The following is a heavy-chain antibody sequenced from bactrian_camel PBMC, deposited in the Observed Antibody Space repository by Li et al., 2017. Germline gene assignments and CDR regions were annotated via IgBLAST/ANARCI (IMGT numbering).Heavy chain of an antibody. CDR3: KTSPVWALARGACNQ. V-gene: IGHV3S40*01. Sequence: VQLVESGGGLVQPGGSLRLSCAASGFPFSGYDMSWVRQAPGKGLEWVSTISNGGGTTYYQDSVKGRFTISQDNAKVYLQINSLKSEDTALYYCKTSPVWALARGACNQWGQGTQ. J-gene: IGHJ4*01. CDR1: GFPFSGYD. CDR2: ISNGGGTT. D-gene: IGHD3*01.